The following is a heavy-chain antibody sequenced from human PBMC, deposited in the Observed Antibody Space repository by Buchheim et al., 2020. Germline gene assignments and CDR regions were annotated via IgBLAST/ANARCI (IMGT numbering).Heavy chain of an antibody. CDR3: ARHIVVVIAIEGEGWFDP. J-gene: IGHJ5*02. Sequence: GGSISSSSYYWGWIRQPPGKGLEWIGSIYYSGSTYYNPSLKSRVTISVDTSKNQFSLKLSSVTAADTAVYYCARHIVVVIAIEGEGWFDPWGQGTL. CDR1: GGSISSSSYY. V-gene: IGHV4-39*01. CDR2: IYYSGST. D-gene: IGHD2-21*01.